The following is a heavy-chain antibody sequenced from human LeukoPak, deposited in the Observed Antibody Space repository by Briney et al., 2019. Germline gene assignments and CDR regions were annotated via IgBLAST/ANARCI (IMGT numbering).Heavy chain of an antibody. CDR3: ARDQYDTWSRRGNFDS. D-gene: IGHD3-3*01. CDR2: IKLDGSEK. Sequence: GGSLRLSCVASGFTFGKYWMSWVRQAPGKGLEWVASIKLDGSEKNYVDSVKGRFTISRDNTKNSLYLQMNSLRAEDTAVFYCARDQYDTWSRRGNFDSWGQGTLVIVSS. J-gene: IGHJ4*02. CDR1: GFTFGKYW. V-gene: IGHV3-7*03.